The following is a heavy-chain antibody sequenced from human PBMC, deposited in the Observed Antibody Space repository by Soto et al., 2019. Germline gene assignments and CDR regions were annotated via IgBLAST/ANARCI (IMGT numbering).Heavy chain of an antibody. Sequence: QVQLVQSGAEVKKPGSSVKVSCKVSGDTFSTYSISWVRQAPGQGLEWLGGIIPILGTPSYVQRFQDRVTITADKSTSTAYMELSSLRSEDTAVYYCARERSRYDRSGYYRPDYWGQGTLVTVSS. V-gene: IGHV1-69*06. J-gene: IGHJ4*02. CDR3: ARERSRYDRSGYYRPDY. CDR1: GDTFSTYS. CDR2: IIPILGTP. D-gene: IGHD3-22*01.